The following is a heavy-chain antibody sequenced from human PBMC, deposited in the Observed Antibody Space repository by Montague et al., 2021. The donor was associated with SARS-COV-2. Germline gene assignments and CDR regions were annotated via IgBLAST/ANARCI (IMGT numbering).Heavy chain of an antibody. D-gene: IGHD5-24*01. CDR2: ISGSSTYT. V-gene: IGHV3-11*06. CDR1: GFSFSDYY. CDR3: ARDVAMAYHYYGMDV. Sequence: SLRLSCAASGFSFSDYYMSWIRQAPGKGVEWLSYISGSSTYTNYADSVKGRFTISRDNAKNSLYPQMSSLRAEDTAVYYCARDVAMAYHYYGMDVWGQGTTVTVSS. J-gene: IGHJ6*02.